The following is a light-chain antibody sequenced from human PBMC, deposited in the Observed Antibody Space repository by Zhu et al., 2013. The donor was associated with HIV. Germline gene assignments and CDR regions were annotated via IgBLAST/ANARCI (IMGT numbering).Light chain of an antibody. V-gene: IGKV1-5*03. CDR1: QSVSTW. CDR2: KAS. Sequence: DTQMTQSPSFLSASVGDRVTMTCRASQSVSTWVAWYQHKPGKAPKLLIYKASSLQSGVPSRFSGSGSGTEFTLTISSLQPDDFATYYCQEYNSYWTFGQGTKVEIK. CDR3: QEYNSYWT. J-gene: IGKJ1*01.